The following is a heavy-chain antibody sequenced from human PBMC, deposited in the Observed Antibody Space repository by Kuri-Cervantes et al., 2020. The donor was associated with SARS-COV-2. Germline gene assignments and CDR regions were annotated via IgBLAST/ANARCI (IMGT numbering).Heavy chain of an antibody. D-gene: IGHD2-15*01. CDR1: GASVSSRSYH. Sequence: SETLSLTCTVSGASVSSRSYHWSWIRQSPGKGLEWIGYVFYSGSTKNNPSLRSRVTISIDTSKNQFFLRLTSVTPADTAVYFCARDAVGGYDLWGQGTLVTVSS. V-gene: IGHV4-61*01. CDR3: ARDAVGGYDL. J-gene: IGHJ1*01. CDR2: VFYSGST.